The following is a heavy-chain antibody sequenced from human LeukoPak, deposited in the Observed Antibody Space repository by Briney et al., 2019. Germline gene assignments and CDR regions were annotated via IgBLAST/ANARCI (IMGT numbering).Heavy chain of an antibody. V-gene: IGHV3-30*02. J-gene: IGHJ1*01. CDR1: GFSFSSHG. D-gene: IGHD6-13*01. CDR3: AKDRQQRSAEYFQH. Sequence: GGSLRLSCAASGFSFSSHGMHWVRQAPGKGLEWVAFIRYDGSNEYSADSVKGRFAISRDNSKNTLYLQMNSLRAEDTAVYYCAKDRQQRSAEYFQHWGQGTLVTVSS. CDR2: IRYDGSNE.